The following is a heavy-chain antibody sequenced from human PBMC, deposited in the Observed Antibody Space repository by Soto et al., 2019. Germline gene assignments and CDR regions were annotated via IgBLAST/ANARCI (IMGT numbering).Heavy chain of an antibody. CDR2: ISAYNGHT. Sequence: QVQLVQSGAXVXKPGASVKVSCKTSGYTFTNFGLSWVRQAPGQGLEWMGWISAYNGHTNYAQNFQGIVTMTTATSTSTAYMERRSRRSDDTAVYYCARGGPPIDYWGQGPLVTVSS. J-gene: IGHJ4*02. V-gene: IGHV1-18*01. CDR3: ARGGPPIDY. CDR1: GYTFTNFG. D-gene: IGHD3-16*01.